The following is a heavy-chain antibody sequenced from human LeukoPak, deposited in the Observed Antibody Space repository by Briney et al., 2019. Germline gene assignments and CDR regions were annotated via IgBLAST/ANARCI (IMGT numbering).Heavy chain of an antibody. J-gene: IGHJ4*02. D-gene: IGHD3-22*01. V-gene: IGHV3-23*01. CDR1: GFTFSNSS. CDR3: AKDLNYDYDGTGYYFDY. Sequence: GGSLRLSCAASGFTFSNSSMSWVRQAPGKGLELVSGINGSGGSTDHADSVKGRLAIYRDNSKNTLYLKLNSLRGEDTAIYYCAKDLNYDYDGTGYYFDYWGQASLVTDCS. CDR2: INGSGGST.